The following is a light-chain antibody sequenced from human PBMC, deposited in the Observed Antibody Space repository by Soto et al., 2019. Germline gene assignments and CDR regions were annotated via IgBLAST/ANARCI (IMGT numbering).Light chain of an antibody. CDR2: GAS. V-gene: IGKV3-15*01. CDR3: QQYHNWPPYT. CDR1: QSVSTN. J-gene: IGKJ2*01. Sequence: EIVMTQSPATLSVSPGERATLSCRASQSVSTNLAWYQQKPGQAPRLLMYGASTRATGIPARFSGSGSGTEFTHTISSLQSEEFAVYYCQQYHNWPPYTFGQGTKLEIK.